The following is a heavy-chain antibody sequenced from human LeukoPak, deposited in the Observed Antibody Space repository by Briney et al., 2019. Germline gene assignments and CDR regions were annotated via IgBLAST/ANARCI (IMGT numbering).Heavy chain of an antibody. D-gene: IGHD3-10*01. Sequence: GGSLRLSCAASGFTFSSYGMHWVRQAPGKGLEWVAVISYDGSNKYYADSVKGRFTISRDNSKNTLYLQMNSLRAEDTAVYYCARGSIRGDYYYYYMDVWGKGTTVTVSS. CDR2: ISYDGSNK. CDR1: GFTFSSYG. J-gene: IGHJ6*03. V-gene: IGHV3-30*03. CDR3: ARGSIRGDYYYYYMDV.